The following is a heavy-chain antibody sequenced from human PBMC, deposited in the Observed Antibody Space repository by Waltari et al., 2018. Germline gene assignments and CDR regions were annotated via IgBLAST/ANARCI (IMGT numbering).Heavy chain of an antibody. J-gene: IGHJ4*02. V-gene: IGHV3-53*01. CDR3: ARGDSVAGRDY. CDR1: GFTVSSNY. Sequence: EVQLVESGGGLIQPGGSLSLSCAASGFTVSSNYMSWVRQAQGKGLEWVSGVCSGGSTYYADSVKGRFTIPRANSKSTLYLQMNSLRAEDTAVYYCARGDSVAGRDYWGQVTLVTVSS. D-gene: IGHD6-19*01. CDR2: VCSGGST.